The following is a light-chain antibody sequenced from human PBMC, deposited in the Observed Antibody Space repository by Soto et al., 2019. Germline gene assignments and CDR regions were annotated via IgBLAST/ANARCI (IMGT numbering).Light chain of an antibody. CDR3: CSYARSSIWV. CDR1: SSDVGSYNL. J-gene: IGLJ3*02. CDR2: EGS. V-gene: IGLV2-23*01. Sequence: QSALTQPSSVSGSPGQSITISCTGTSSDVGSYNLVSWYQQHPGKVPKLMIYEGSERPSGVSNRFSGSTSGNTASLTISGLQPEDAADYYCCSYARSSIWVFGGGTKLTVL.